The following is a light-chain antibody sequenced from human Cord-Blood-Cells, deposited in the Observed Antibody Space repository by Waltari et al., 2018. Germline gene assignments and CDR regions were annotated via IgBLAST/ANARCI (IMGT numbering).Light chain of an antibody. Sequence: SALTQPASVSGSPGQSITISCTGTSSDVGSYNLFSWYQQHPGKAPKPMIYEGSKRPSGVSNRFSGSKSGNTASLTISGLQAEDEADYYCCSYAGSSSYVFGTGTKVTVL. J-gene: IGLJ1*01. CDR1: SSDVGSYNL. CDR3: CSYAGSSSYV. V-gene: IGLV2-23*01. CDR2: EGS.